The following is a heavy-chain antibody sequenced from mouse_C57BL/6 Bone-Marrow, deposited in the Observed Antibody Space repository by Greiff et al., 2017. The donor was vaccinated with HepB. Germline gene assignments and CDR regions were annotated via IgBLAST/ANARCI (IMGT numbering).Heavy chain of an antibody. Sequence: VKLMESGAELVQPGASVTLSCKASGYTFTDYEMHWVKQTPVHGLEWIGASDPETGDTAYNQKFKGKAILTADKSSSTAYMELRSLTSEDSAGYYGTRDETVPYLDYWGQGTTLTVAS. D-gene: IGHD1-1*01. CDR2: SDPETGDT. J-gene: IGHJ2*01. CDR3: TRDETVPYLDY. CDR1: GYTFTDYE. V-gene: IGHV1-15*01.